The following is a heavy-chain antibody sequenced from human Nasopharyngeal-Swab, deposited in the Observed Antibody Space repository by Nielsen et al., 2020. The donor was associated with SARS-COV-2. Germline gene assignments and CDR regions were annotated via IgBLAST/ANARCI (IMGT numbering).Heavy chain of an antibody. J-gene: IGHJ4*02. CDR1: GGSISSYY. Sequence: SETLSLTCTVSGGSISSYYWSWIRQPPGKELEWIGYIHSSGSTNYNPSLKSRVTISIDTSKNQFSLKVTSVTAADTAVYYCARVSDYWSQGTLVTVSS. V-gene: IGHV4-59*12. CDR3: ARVSDY. CDR2: IHSSGST.